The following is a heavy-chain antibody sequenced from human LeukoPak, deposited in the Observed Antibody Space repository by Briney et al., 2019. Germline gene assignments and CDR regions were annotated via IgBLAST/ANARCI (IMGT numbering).Heavy chain of an antibody. CDR2: ISDSGGTT. CDR1: GFTFSSYA. CDR3: AKGGGQTFDY. Sequence: PGGSLRLSCASSGFTFSSYAMSWVRQAPGKGLKWVSSISDSGGTTFYADSVKGRFTISRDNSKNTLYLQMNSLRAEETAVYYCAKGGGQTFDYWGQGTLVTFSS. J-gene: IGHJ4*02. D-gene: IGHD3-16*01. V-gene: IGHV3-23*01.